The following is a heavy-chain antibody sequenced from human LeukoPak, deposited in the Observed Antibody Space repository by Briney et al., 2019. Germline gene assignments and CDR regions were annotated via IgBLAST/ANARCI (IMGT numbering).Heavy chain of an antibody. CDR1: GYTFTGYY. D-gene: IGHD6-19*01. V-gene: IGHV1-2*04. CDR3: ARGGYSSGWSVFDY. J-gene: IGHJ4*02. Sequence: ASVKVSCKASGYTFTGYYMHWVRQAPGQGLEWMEWINPNSGGTNYAQKFQGWVTMTRDTSISTAYMELSRLRSDDTAVYHCARGGYSSGWSVFDYWGQGTLVTVSS. CDR2: INPNSGGT.